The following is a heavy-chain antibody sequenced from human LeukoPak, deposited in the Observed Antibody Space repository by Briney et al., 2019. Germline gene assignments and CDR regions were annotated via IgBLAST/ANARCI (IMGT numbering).Heavy chain of an antibody. Sequence: GGSLRLSCAASGFTFSDYYMSWIRQAPGKGLEWVSYISSSGSTIYYADSVKGRFTISRDNAKNSLYLQMNSLRAEDTAVYYCARIFPDCSSTSCYYYMDVWGKGTTVTVSS. V-gene: IGHV3-11*04. CDR2: ISSSGSTI. CDR1: GFTFSDYY. J-gene: IGHJ6*03. D-gene: IGHD2-2*01. CDR3: ARIFPDCSSTSCYYYMDV.